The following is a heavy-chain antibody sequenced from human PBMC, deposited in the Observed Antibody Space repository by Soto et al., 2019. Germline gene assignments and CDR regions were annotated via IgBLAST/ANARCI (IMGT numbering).Heavy chain of an antibody. CDR2: ISSSSSTI. CDR3: ARTLGYGDYVSWYFDL. D-gene: IGHD4-17*01. J-gene: IGHJ2*01. CDR1: GFTFSSYS. V-gene: IGHV3-48*01. Sequence: GGSLRLSCAASGFTFSSYSMNWVRQAPGKGLEWVSYISSSSSTIYYADSVKGRFTISRDNAKNSLYLQMNSLRAEDTAVYYCARTLGYGDYVSWYFDLWGRGTLVTVSS.